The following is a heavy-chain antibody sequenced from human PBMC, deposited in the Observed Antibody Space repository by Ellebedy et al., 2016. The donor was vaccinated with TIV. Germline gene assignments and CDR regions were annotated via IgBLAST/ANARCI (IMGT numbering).Heavy chain of an antibody. D-gene: IGHD5-24*01. CDR3: AKDSDGYNTYYFDY. Sequence: GESLKISCAASGFTFSSYAMSWVRQAPGKGLEWVSAISGSGGSTYYADSVKGRFTISRDNSKNTLYLQMNSLRAEDTAVYYCAKDSDGYNTYYFDYWGQGTLVTVSS. J-gene: IGHJ4*02. CDR1: GFTFSSYA. CDR2: ISGSGGST. V-gene: IGHV3-23*01.